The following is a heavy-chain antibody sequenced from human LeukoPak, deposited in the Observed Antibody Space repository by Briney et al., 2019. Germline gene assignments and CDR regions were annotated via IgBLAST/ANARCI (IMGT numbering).Heavy chain of an antibody. Sequence: DPSETLSLTCAVYGGSFSGYYWSWIRQPPGKGLEWIGEINHSGSTNYNPSLKSRVTISVDTSKNQFSLKLSSVTAADTAVYYCARGRRDFWSGYYPYGMDVWGQGTTVTVSS. CDR3: ARGRRDFWSGYYPYGMDV. V-gene: IGHV4-34*01. J-gene: IGHJ6*02. CDR1: GGSFSGYY. D-gene: IGHD3-3*01. CDR2: INHSGST.